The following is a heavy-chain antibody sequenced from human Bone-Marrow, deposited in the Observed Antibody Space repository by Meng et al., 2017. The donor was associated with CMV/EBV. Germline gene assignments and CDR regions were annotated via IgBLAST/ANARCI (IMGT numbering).Heavy chain of an antibody. J-gene: IGHJ6*02. V-gene: IGHV1-2*02. D-gene: IGHD2-2*01. Sequence: APVKVSCKASGYTFTGYYMHWVRQAPGQGLEWMGWINPNSGGTNYAQKFQGRVTMTRDTYISTAYMELSRLRSDDTAVYYCAREKQDCSSTSCYLYYYYGMDGWGQGTTVTVSS. CDR2: INPNSGGT. CDR3: AREKQDCSSTSCYLYYYYGMDG. CDR1: GYTFTGYY.